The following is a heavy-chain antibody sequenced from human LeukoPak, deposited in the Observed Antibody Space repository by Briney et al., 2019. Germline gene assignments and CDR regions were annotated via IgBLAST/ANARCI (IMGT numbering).Heavy chain of an antibody. D-gene: IGHD6-13*01. J-gene: IGHJ4*02. V-gene: IGHV3-30*18. Sequence: GRSLRLSCAASGFTFSSYGMHWVRQAPGKGLEWVSVISYDGSNKYYADSVKGRFTISRDNSKNTLYLQMNSLRAEDTAVYYCAKDRAAALDYWGQGTLVTVSS. CDR1: GFTFSSYG. CDR2: ISYDGSNK. CDR3: AKDRAAALDY.